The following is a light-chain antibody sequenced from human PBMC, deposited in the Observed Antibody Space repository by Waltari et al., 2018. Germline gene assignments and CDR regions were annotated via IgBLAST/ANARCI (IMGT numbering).Light chain of an antibody. J-gene: IGLJ3*02. Sequence: QSALTQPPSASGTPGQRVTISCSGSTSNIGRNYVYWYQQFPGTAPKLLVYRNNERPSGVPDRISGSKSGTSASLAISGLRSEDEADYYCATWDGSLTAWVFGGGTKVTVL. CDR1: TSNIGRNY. CDR2: RNN. CDR3: ATWDGSLTAWV. V-gene: IGLV1-47*01.